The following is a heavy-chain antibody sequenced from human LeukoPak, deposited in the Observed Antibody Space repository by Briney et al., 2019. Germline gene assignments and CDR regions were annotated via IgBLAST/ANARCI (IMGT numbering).Heavy chain of an antibody. V-gene: IGHV1-2*02. CDR3: ARLQAAGPYYYYYMDV. J-gene: IGHJ6*03. Sequence: ASVKVSCKASGYTFTSYDINWVRQATGQGLEWMGWMNPNSGGTNYAQKFQGRVTMTRDTSISTAYMELSRLRSDDTAVYYCARLQAAGPYYYYYMDVWGKGTTVTVSS. D-gene: IGHD6-13*01. CDR2: MNPNSGGT. CDR1: GYTFTSYD.